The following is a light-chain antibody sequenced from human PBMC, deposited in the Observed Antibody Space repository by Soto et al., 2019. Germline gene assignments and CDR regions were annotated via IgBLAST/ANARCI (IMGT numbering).Light chain of an antibody. CDR3: QQFDSSRIYS. CDR2: GGS. J-gene: IGKJ2*03. CDR1: QSVTSTY. V-gene: IGKV3-20*01. Sequence: EILLTQSPGTLSLSPGETATLSCRASQSVTSTYLAWYQQRPDQSPRLIIYGGSTMATGLPDRFSGGGSGTDFTLTIRRLEPEDSAVYYCHCQQFDSSRIYSFGQGTKLEI.